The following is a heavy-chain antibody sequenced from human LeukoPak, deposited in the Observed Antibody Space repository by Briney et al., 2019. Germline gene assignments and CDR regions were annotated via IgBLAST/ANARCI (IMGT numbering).Heavy chain of an antibody. D-gene: IGHD6-25*01. CDR2: ISGNGGST. Sequence: QRGGPLRLSCAASGFTFSNFAMSWVRQAPGKGLEWVSAISGNGGSTYYADSVKGRFTISRDNSKNTLYLQLNSLRAEDTAVCYCAKERSGSGYFDYWGQGTLVTVSS. V-gene: IGHV3-23*01. CDR3: AKERSGSGYFDY. J-gene: IGHJ4*02. CDR1: GFTFSNFA.